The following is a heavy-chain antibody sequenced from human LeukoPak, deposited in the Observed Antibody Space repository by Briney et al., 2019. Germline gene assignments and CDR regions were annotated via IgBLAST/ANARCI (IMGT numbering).Heavy chain of an antibody. V-gene: IGHV3-30*03. J-gene: IGHJ4*02. CDR3: ARVLRGYSYDY. D-gene: IGHD5-18*01. Sequence: GGSLRLSCAASGFTFSSYSMNWVRQAPGKGLEWVAVISYDGSNKYYADSVKGRFTISRDNSKNTLYLQMNSLRAEDTAVYYCARVLRGYSYDYWGQGTLVTVSS. CDR2: ISYDGSNK. CDR1: GFTFSSYS.